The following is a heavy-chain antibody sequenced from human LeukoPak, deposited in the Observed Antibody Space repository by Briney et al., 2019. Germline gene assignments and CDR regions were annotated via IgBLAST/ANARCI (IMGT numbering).Heavy chain of an antibody. CDR3: AKDHVGIAMIVMVLDS. J-gene: IGHJ4*02. D-gene: IGHD3-22*01. V-gene: IGHV3-7*04. CDR1: GFTFSSYW. Sequence: GGSLRLSCAASGFTFSSYWMSWVRQAPGKGLEWVANIKQDGSEKYYVDSVKGRFTISRDNAKNSLYLQMNSLRAEDTAVYYCAKDHVGIAMIVMVLDSWGQGTLVTVSS. CDR2: IKQDGSEK.